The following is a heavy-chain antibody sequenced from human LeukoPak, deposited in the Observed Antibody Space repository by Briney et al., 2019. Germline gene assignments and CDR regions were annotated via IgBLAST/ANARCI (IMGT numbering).Heavy chain of an antibody. CDR2: IITTGGA. Sequence: PSETLSLTCTVSGGSIGTYYWSWIRQPGGKGLEWIGRIITTGGANYDPSLKSRVTMSLDTSKILFSLKLNSVTAADTAVYYCVRDGPSWGLLWGQGALVTVSS. CDR3: VRDGPSWGLL. CDR1: GGSIGTYY. D-gene: IGHD7-27*01. J-gene: IGHJ4*02. V-gene: IGHV4-4*07.